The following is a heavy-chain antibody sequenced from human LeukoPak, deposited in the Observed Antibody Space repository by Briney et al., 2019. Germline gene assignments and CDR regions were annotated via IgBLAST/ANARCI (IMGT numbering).Heavy chain of an antibody. Sequence: GSSVKVSCKASGGTFSSYAISWVRQAPGQGLEWMGWISAYNGNTNYAQKLQGRVTMTTDTSTSTAYMELRSLRSDDTAVYYCARLPRGWFGMQHFDYWGQGTLVTVSS. CDR2: ISAYNGNT. V-gene: IGHV1-18*01. J-gene: IGHJ4*02. CDR1: GGTFSSYA. CDR3: ARLPRGWFGMQHFDY. D-gene: IGHD3-10*01.